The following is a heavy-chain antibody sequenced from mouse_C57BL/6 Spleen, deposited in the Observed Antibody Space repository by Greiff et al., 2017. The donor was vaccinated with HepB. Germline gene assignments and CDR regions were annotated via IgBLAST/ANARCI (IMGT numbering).Heavy chain of an antibody. CDR1: GYTFTSYW. J-gene: IGHJ2*01. V-gene: IGHV1-69*01. CDR3: ARRRDSSGYNFDY. CDR2: IDPSDSYT. Sequence: VQLQQPGAELVMPGASVKLSCKASGYTFTSYWMHWVKQRPGQGLEWIGEIDPSDSYTNYNQKFKGKSTLTVDKSSSTAYMQLSSLTSEDSAVYYCARRRDSSGYNFDYWGQGTTLTVSS. D-gene: IGHD3-2*02.